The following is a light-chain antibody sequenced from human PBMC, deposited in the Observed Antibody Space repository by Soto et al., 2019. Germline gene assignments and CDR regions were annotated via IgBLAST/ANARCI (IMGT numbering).Light chain of an antibody. Sequence: DIQMTQSPSTLSASVGDRVTITCRASQSISTWLAWYQQKPGKAPKLLIYKASSLESGVPSRFSGSGSGTEFTLTISSLQPEDFATFYCQQYHIFPYTFGQGTKLEIK. CDR3: QQYHIFPYT. CDR1: QSISTW. J-gene: IGKJ2*01. V-gene: IGKV1-5*03. CDR2: KAS.